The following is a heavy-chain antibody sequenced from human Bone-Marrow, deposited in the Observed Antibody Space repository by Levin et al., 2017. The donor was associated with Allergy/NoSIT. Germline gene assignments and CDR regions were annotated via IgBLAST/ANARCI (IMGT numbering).Heavy chain of an antibody. CDR2: IKSKSDGGTT. D-gene: IGHD1-26*01. CDR3: TTEGIEGTTSVFDY. CDR1: GFTFGNAW. J-gene: IGHJ4*02. Sequence: GESLKISCAASGFTFGNAWMSWVRQSPGKGLEWVGRIKSKSDGGTTDYAAPVKGRFTISRDDSKDTLYLEMNSLKTEDTAVYYCTTEGIEGTTSVFDYWGQGALVTVSS. V-gene: IGHV3-15*01.